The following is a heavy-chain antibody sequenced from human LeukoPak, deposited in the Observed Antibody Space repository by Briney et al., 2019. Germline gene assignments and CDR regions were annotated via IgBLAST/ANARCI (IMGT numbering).Heavy chain of an antibody. CDR1: GYTFANYY. CDR2: ITPNGGST. V-gene: IGHV1-46*01. CDR3: AREPARVQTTAGDY. J-gene: IGHJ4*02. D-gene: IGHD4-17*01. Sequence: GASVTVSCKASGYTFANYYFHWVRQAPGQGLEWMGVITPNGGSTRYAQKFQGRVTMTRDTSTSTVYMELSRLRSEDTAVYYCAREPARVQTTAGDYWGQGTLVTVSS.